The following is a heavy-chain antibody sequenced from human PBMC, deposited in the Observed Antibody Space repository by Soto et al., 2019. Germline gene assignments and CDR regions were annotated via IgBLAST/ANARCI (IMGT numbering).Heavy chain of an antibody. CDR2: ISSSSSYI. Sequence: GGSLRLSCAASGFTFSSYSMNWVRQAPGKGLEWVSSISSSSSYIYYADSVKGRFTISRDNAKNSLYLQMNSLRAEDTAVYYCAIRLVLQAHYYYGMDVWGLGTTVTVSS. V-gene: IGHV3-21*01. D-gene: IGHD4-4*01. CDR3: AIRLVLQAHYYYGMDV. CDR1: GFTFSSYS. J-gene: IGHJ6*02.